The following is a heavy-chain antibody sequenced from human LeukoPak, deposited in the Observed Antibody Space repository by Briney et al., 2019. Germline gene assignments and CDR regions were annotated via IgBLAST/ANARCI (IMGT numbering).Heavy chain of an antibody. CDR2: INHSGST. V-gene: IGHV4-34*01. Sequence: SETLSLTCAVYGGSFSGYYWSWIRQPPGKGLEWIGEINHSGSTNYNPSLKSRVTISVDTSKNHFSLKLSSVTAADTAVYYCARGRYYYGSGSYLPGYFDYWGQGTLVTVSS. D-gene: IGHD3-10*01. J-gene: IGHJ4*02. CDR1: GGSFSGYY. CDR3: ARGRYYYGSGSYLPGYFDY.